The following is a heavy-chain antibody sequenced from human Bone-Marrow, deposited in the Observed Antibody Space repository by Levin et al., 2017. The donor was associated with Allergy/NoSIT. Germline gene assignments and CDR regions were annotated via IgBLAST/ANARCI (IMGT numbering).Heavy chain of an antibody. CDR3: ARGPGGPWGSDRYNDY. CDR1: GGSFSGYY. CDR2: INHSGST. Sequence: SQTLSLTCAVYGGSFSGYYWSWIRQPPGKGLEWIGEINHSGSTNYNPSLKSRVTISVDTSKNQFSLKLSSVTAADTAVYYCARGPGGPWGSDRYNDYWGQGTLVTVSS. D-gene: IGHD3-16*02. J-gene: IGHJ4*02. V-gene: IGHV4-34*01.